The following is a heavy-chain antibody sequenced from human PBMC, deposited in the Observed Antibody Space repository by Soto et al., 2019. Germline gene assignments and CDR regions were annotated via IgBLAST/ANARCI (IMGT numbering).Heavy chain of an antibody. CDR3: ARTYYYDSSGYYFPFDY. V-gene: IGHV3-30-3*01. J-gene: IGHJ4*02. CDR1: GFTFSSYA. D-gene: IGHD3-22*01. Sequence: PGGSLRLSCAASGFTFSSYAMHWVRQAPGKGLEWVAVISYDGSNKYYADSVKGRFTISRDNSKNTLYLQMNSLRAEDTAVYYCARTYYYDSSGYYFPFDYWGQGTLVTVSS. CDR2: ISYDGSNK.